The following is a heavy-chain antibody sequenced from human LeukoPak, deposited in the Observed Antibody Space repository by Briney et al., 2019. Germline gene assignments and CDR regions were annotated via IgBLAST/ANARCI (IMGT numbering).Heavy chain of an antibody. CDR3: ARGIRPSVVVPAALGPRRFGGNWFDP. CDR1: SGSFSGYY. V-gene: IGHV4-34*01. Sequence: PSETLSLTCAVYSGSFSGYYWSWMRQPPGKGLVWRGEINNSGTTNYNTSLKSRVTISVDTFKNQFSLQLSSVTAAGTAEYYGARGIRPSVVVPAALGPRRFGGNWFDPWGQGTLVTVPS. D-gene: IGHD2-2*01. CDR2: INNSGTT. J-gene: IGHJ5*02.